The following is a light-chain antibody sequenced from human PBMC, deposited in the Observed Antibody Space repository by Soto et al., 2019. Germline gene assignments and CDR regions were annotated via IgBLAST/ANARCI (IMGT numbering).Light chain of an antibody. CDR1: QSISSY. CDR3: QQSYSPLFT. CDR2: AAS. Sequence: IQMTQSPSSLSASVGDRVTITCRASQSISSYLNWYQQKPGKAPKLLINAASSLQSGVPSRFSGSGSGTDFTLTISSLQPEDFATYYCQQSYSPLFTVGPGTKVDIK. V-gene: IGKV1-39*01. J-gene: IGKJ3*01.